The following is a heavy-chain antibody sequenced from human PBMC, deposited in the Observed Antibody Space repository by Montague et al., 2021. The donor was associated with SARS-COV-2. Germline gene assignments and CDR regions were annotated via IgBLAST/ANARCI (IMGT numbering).Heavy chain of an antibody. J-gene: IGHJ6*02. Sequence: SETLSLTCTVSGGSISSYYWCWIRQPPGKGLEWIGYIYYSGSTNYNPSLKSRVTISVDTSKNQFSLKLSSVTAADTVVYYCASQEVDTAMDRNYYYYGMDVWGQGTTVTVSS. V-gene: IGHV4-59*01. CDR1: GGSISSYY. D-gene: IGHD5-18*01. CDR3: ASQEVDTAMDRNYYYYGMDV. CDR2: IYYSGST.